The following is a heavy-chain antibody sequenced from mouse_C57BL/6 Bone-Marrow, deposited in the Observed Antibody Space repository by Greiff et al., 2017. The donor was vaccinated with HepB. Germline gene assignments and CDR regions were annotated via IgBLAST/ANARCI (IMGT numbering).Heavy chain of an antibody. Sequence: QVQLQQPGAELVKPGASVKMSCKASGYTFTSYWITWVKQRPGQGLEWIGDIYPGSGSTNYNEKFKSKATLTVDTSSSTAYMQLSSLTSEDSAVYYCARGYDYYDGGFAYWGQGTLVTVSA. CDR3: ARGYDYYDGGFAY. J-gene: IGHJ3*01. D-gene: IGHD2-4*01. CDR1: GYTFTSYW. V-gene: IGHV1-55*01. CDR2: IYPGSGST.